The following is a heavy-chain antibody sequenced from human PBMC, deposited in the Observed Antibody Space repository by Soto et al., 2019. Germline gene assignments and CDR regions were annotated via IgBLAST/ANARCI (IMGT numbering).Heavy chain of an antibody. J-gene: IGHJ4*02. CDR2: IIPLFGKA. D-gene: IGHD6-19*01. V-gene: IGHV1-69*06. Sequence: SVKVSCKASGGSFSTLGINWVRQAPGQGLEWMGGIIPLFGKARYAETSQGRVTITADTSTGTAYMEVSSLRSDDTAVFYCATAHNSGWYFFDYWGPGTLVTVSS. CDR1: GGSFSTLG. CDR3: ATAHNSGWYFFDY.